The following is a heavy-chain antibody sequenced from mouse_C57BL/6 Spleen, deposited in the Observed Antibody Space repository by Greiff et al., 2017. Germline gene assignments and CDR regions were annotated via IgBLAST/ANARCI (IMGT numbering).Heavy chain of an antibody. Sequence: QVTLKVSGPGILQPSQTLSLTCSFSGFSLSTSNMGIGWIRQPSGKGLEWLAHIWWNDDKYYNPSLKSRLTISTETSNKQVFLKITRVDTADTATYYGAQIPYGGSHQAWFAYWGQGTLVTVSA. V-gene: IGHV8-5*01. J-gene: IGHJ3*01. CDR2: IWWNDDK. D-gene: IGHD1-1*01. CDR1: GFSLSTSNMG. CDR3: AQIPYGGSHQAWFAY.